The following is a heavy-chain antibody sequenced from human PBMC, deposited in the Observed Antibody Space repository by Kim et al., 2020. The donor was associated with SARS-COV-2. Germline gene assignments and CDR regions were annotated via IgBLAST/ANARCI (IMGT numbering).Heavy chain of an antibody. CDR2: IYYSGST. J-gene: IGHJ5*02. V-gene: IGHV4-31*03. CDR1: GGSISSGGYY. CDR3: ARESYYYDSSGYSGNNWFDP. D-gene: IGHD3-22*01. Sequence: TLSLTCTVSGGSISSGGYYWSWIRQHPGKGLEWIGYIYYSGSTYYNPSLKSRVTISVDTSKNQFSLKLSSVTAADTAVYYCARESYYYDSSGYSGNNWFDPWGQGTLVTVSS.